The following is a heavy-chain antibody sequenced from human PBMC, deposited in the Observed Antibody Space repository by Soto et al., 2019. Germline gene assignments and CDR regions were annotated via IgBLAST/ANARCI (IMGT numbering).Heavy chain of an antibody. CDR2: INPSGGST. CDR3: ARGRIAVAGRTYYYYYGMDV. J-gene: IGHJ6*02. CDR1: GYTFTSYY. V-gene: IGHV1-46*01. D-gene: IGHD6-19*01. Sequence: ASVKVSCKASGYTFTSYYMHWVRQAPGQGLEWMGIINPSGGSTSYAQKFQGRVTMTRDTSTSTVYMELSSLRSEDTAVYYCARGRIAVAGRTYYYYYGMDVWGQGTTVTVSS.